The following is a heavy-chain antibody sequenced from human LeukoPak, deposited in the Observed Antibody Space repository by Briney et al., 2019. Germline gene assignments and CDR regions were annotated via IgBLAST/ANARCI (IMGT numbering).Heavy chain of an antibody. CDR1: GYSISTGYY. J-gene: IGHJ6*02. V-gene: IGHV4-38-2*02. CDR2: IYHSGST. D-gene: IGHD6-19*01. CDR3: ARDINPGYSSGWHYYYYGMDV. Sequence: SETLSLTCTVSGYSISTGYYWGWIRQPPGKGLEWVGSIYHSGSTYYNPSLKSRVTISVDTSNNQFSLKLSSVTAADTAVYYCARDINPGYSSGWHYYYYGMDVWGQGTTVTVSS.